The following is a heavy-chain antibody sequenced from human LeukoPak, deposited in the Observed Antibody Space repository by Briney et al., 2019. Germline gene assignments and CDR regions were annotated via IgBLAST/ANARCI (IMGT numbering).Heavy chain of an antibody. CDR2: MFDSENT. D-gene: IGHD5-18*01. CDR3: ATIKRGSIFGYFDF. CDR1: GVSFSSHY. Sequence: SETLSFTCTVSGVSFSSHYWSWIRQPPGKGLEWIGYMFDSENTKENPSLKSRVTLSADTSKSQFSLRLSSVTAADTAVYYCATIKRGSIFGYFDFWGQGILVTVSS. J-gene: IGHJ4*02. V-gene: IGHV4-59*11.